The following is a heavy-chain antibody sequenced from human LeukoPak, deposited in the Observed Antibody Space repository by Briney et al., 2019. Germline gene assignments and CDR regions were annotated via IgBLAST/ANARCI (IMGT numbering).Heavy chain of an antibody. CDR1: GGSFSGYY. D-gene: IGHD3-10*01. Sequence: SETLSLTCAVYGGSFSGYYWSWIRQPPGKGLEWMGEINHSGSTNYNPSLKSRVTISVDTSKNQFSLKLSSVTAADTAVYYCARGYLWFGELLSWYYYGMDVWGQGTTVTVSS. CDR2: INHSGST. CDR3: ARGYLWFGELLSWYYYGMDV. J-gene: IGHJ6*02. V-gene: IGHV4-34*01.